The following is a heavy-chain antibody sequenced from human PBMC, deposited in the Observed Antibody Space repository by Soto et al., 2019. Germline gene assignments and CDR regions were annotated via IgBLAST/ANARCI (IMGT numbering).Heavy chain of an antibody. Sequence: SETLSLTCAVYVGSFSDYYWSLIRQPPGKGLEWVAEITHTGGFDSNPSLDSRATISVDTTKNQFSLKLTSVTAADTAVYYCAASHFRSRRWTDRRIEYWGQGNLVTVSS. CDR1: VGSFSDYY. J-gene: IGHJ4*02. CDR2: ITHTGGF. CDR3: AASHFRSRRWTDRRIEY. D-gene: IGHD3-3*02. V-gene: IGHV4-34*01.